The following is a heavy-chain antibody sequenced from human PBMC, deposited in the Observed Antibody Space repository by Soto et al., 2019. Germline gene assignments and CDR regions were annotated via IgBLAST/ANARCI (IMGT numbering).Heavy chain of an antibody. CDR2: INPSGGST. J-gene: IGHJ4*02. CDR3: ASSLVLNNSSSWYVFAF. D-gene: IGHD6-13*01. Sequence: ASVKVSCKASGYTFTSYYMHWVRQAPGQGLEWMGIINPSGGSTSYAQKFQGRVTMTRDTSTSTVYMELSSLRSEDTAVYYCASSLVLNNSSSWYVFAFWGQGTLVTVSS. V-gene: IGHV1-46*03. CDR1: GYTFTSYY.